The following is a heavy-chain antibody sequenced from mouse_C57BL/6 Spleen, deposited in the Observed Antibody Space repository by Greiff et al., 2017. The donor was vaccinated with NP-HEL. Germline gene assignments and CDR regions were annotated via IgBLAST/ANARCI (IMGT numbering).Heavy chain of an antibody. CDR1: GFTFSDYY. D-gene: IGHD1-1*01. CDR3: ARNYGLYYFDY. J-gene: IGHJ2*01. CDR2: INYDGSST. V-gene: IGHV5-16*01. Sequence: EVKLMESEGGLVQPGSSMKLSCTASGFTFSDYYMAWVRQVPEKGLEWVANINYDGSSTYYLDSLKSRFIISRDNAKNILYLQMSSLKSEDTATYYCARNYGLYYFDYWGQGTTLTVSS.